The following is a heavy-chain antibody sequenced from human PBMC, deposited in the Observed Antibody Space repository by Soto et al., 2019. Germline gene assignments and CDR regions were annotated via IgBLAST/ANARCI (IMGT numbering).Heavy chain of an antibody. V-gene: IGHV3-21*01. CDR3: ARDWDGVWSGYIYTMGV. D-gene: IGHD3-3*01. Sequence: VGSLRLSCAASGFTFSSYSMNWVRQAAGKGLEWVSSISSNSNYIYYADSVKGRFTISRDNAKNSLYLQMNSLRAEDTAVYYCARDWDGVWSGYIYTMGVWGQGTTVTVSS. J-gene: IGHJ6*02. CDR2: ISSNSNYI. CDR1: GFTFSSYS.